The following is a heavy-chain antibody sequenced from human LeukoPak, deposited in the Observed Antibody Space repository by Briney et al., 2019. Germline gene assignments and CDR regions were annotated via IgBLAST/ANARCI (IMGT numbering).Heavy chain of an antibody. D-gene: IGHD3-10*01. V-gene: IGHV1-2*02. CDR1: GYTFTDFY. CDR3: ARDLFYSVSGTYYNVGRVFNY. Sequence: GASVKVSCKTSGYTFTDFYMHWVRQAPGQGLEWMGWVNLNSGGTNFAQKFQGRVSMTRDTSITTAYMELTSLRSDDTAVYYCARDLFYSVSGTYYNVGRVFNYWGQGTLVTVSS. CDR2: VNLNSGGT. J-gene: IGHJ4*02.